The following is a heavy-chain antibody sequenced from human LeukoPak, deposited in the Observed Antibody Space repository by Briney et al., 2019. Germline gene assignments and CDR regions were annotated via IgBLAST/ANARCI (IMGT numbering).Heavy chain of an antibody. D-gene: IGHD3-10*01. CDR1: GASMKNFY. CDR2: IDYTGST. V-gene: IGHV4-59*01. J-gene: IGHJ4*02. Sequence: PSETLSLTCSVSGASMKNFYWSWIRQPLGEGLEWIGYIDYTGSTSYNPSLKSRVTISIDTSKNQFSLRLNSVAAADTAVYFCARGLSSTRRESDYWGQGTLVTVST. CDR3: ARGLSSTRRESDY.